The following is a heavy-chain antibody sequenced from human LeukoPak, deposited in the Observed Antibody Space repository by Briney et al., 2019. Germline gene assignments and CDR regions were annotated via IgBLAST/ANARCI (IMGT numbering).Heavy chain of an antibody. J-gene: IGHJ4*02. D-gene: IGHD3-22*01. CDR2: IYSGGST. CDR3: ARVGYYYDSSGYYYEFPFDY. CDR1: GFTVSSNY. Sequence: QPGGSLRLSCAASGFTVSSNYMSWVRQAPGKGLEWVSVIYSGGSTYYADSVKGRFTISRHNSKNTLYLQMNSLRAEDTAVYYCARVGYYYDSSGYYYEFPFDYWGQGTLVTVSS. V-gene: IGHV3-53*04.